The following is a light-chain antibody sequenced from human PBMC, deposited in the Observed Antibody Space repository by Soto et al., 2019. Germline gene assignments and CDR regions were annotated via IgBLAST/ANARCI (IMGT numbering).Light chain of an antibody. V-gene: IGLV1-47*01. Sequence: QPVLTQPPSASGTPGQRVTISCSGSSSNIGSNYVYWYQQLPGTAPKLLIYRNNQRPSGVPDRFSGSKSGTSASLAISGLRSEDEADYYCAAWDDSLSGLYVIGTGTKLTVL. J-gene: IGLJ1*01. CDR2: RNN. CDR3: AAWDDSLSGLYV. CDR1: SSNIGSNY.